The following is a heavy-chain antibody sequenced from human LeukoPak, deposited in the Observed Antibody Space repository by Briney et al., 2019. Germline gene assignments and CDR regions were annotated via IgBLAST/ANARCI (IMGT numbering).Heavy chain of an antibody. J-gene: IGHJ3*02. CDR1: GYTFTIYG. CDR2: ISAYNGNT. D-gene: IGHD3-22*01. CDR3: ARENYYDSFGDAFDI. V-gene: IGHV1-18*01. Sequence: ASVKVSCKASGYTFTIYGISWVRQAPGQGLEWMGWISAYNGNTNYAQKLQGRVTMTTDTSTSTAYMELRSLRSDDTAVYYCARENYYDSFGDAFDIWGQGTMVTVSS.